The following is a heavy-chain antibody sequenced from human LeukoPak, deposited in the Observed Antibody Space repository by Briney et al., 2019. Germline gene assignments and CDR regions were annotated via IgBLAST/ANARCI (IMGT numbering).Heavy chain of an antibody. CDR2: ISSNGGST. J-gene: IGHJ4*02. CDR3: ALRLGEPGDY. V-gene: IGHV3-64*01. CDR1: GSTFSSYA. D-gene: IGHD3-16*01. Sequence: GGSLRLSCAAPGSTFSSYARPWVRQAPGKGLEYVSAISSNGGSTYYANSVKGRFTISRDNSKNTLYLQMGSLRAEDMAVYYSALRLGEPGDYWGQGTLVTVSS.